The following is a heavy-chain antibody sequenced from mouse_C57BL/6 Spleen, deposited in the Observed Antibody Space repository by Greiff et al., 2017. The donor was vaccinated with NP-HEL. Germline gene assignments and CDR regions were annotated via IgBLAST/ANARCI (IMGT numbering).Heavy chain of an antibody. CDR2: ISYDGSN. CDR1: GYSITSGYY. Sequence: EVKLMESGPGLVKPSQSLSLTCSVTGYSITSGYYWNWIRQFPGNKLEWMGYISYDGSNNYNPSLKNRISITRDTSKNQFFLKLNSVTTEDTATYYCAGYEFAYWGQGTLVTVSA. J-gene: IGHJ3*01. V-gene: IGHV3-6*01. CDR3: AGYEFAY. D-gene: IGHD2-2*01.